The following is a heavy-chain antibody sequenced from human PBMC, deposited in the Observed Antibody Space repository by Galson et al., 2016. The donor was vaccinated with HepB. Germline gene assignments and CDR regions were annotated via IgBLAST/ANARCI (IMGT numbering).Heavy chain of an antibody. Sequence: TLSLTCTVSGASLSSGGYYWTWIRQHPGKGLEWIGYRYYSGGTYYNPSLESRLTISVDTSKNQFSLKLTSVTAADTAVYFCTRADPGYAFDIWGQGTLVTVSS. V-gene: IGHV4-31*03. D-gene: IGHD3-9*01. J-gene: IGHJ3*02. CDR3: TRADPGYAFDI. CDR1: GASLSSGGYY. CDR2: RYYSGGT.